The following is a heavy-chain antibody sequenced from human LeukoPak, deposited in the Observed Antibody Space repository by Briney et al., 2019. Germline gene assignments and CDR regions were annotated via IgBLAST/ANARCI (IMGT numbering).Heavy chain of an antibody. Sequence: PGRSLRLSCTASGFTFGDYAMSWVRQAPGKGLEWVGFIRSKAYGGTTEYAASVKGRFTISRDDSKSIAYLQMNSLKTEDTAVYYCAKEKYRGHSYGSGDYWGQGTLLTVSS. CDR3: AKEKYRGHSYGSGDY. CDR1: GFTFGDYA. V-gene: IGHV3-49*04. CDR2: IRSKAYGGTT. D-gene: IGHD5-18*01. J-gene: IGHJ4*02.